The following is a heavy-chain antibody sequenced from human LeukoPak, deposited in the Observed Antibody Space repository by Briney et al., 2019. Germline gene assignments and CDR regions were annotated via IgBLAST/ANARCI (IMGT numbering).Heavy chain of an antibody. CDR2: ISYDGSNK. CDR1: GFTFSSYG. CDR3: AKSGQQLVRSAFDI. V-gene: IGHV3-30*18. D-gene: IGHD6-13*01. Sequence: GGSLRLSCAASGFTFSSYGMHWVRQAPGKGLEWVAVISYDGSNKYYADSVKGRFTISRDNSKNTLYLQMNSLRAEDTAVYYCAKSGQQLVRSAFDIWGQGTMVTVSS. J-gene: IGHJ3*02.